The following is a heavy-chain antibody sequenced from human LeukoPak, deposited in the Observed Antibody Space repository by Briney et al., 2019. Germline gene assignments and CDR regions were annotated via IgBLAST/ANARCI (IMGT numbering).Heavy chain of an antibody. CDR2: TSGSGGST. Sequence: GGSLRLSCAASGFTFSSYAMSWVRQAPGKGLEWVSATSGSGGSTYYADSVKGRFTISRDNSKNTLYLQMNSLRAEDTAVYYCAREGRITMIVVDFDYWGQGTLVTVSS. D-gene: IGHD3-22*01. J-gene: IGHJ4*02. V-gene: IGHV3-23*01. CDR1: GFTFSSYA. CDR3: AREGRITMIVVDFDY.